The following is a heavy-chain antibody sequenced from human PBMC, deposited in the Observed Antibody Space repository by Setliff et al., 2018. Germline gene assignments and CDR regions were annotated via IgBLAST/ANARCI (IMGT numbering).Heavy chain of an antibody. V-gene: IGHV3-7*01. CDR1: GFAFSRYW. CDR2: IKQDGSEK. CDR3: ARDGGEY. D-gene: IGHD3-16*01. J-gene: IGHJ4*02. Sequence: GGSLRLSCAASGFAFSRYWMSWVRQAPGKGLEWVANIKQDGSEKYYVDSVKGRFTISRDNAKNSLYLQMNSLRAEDPAVYYCARDGGEYWGQGTLVTVSS.